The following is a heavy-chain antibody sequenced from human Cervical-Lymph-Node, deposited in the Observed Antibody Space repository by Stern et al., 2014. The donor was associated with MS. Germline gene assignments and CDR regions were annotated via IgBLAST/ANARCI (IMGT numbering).Heavy chain of an antibody. CDR2: IGVGSGNT. Sequence: QLGQSGPEVKKPGTSVKVSCKASGFTFTSSAVQWVRQARGQRLEWIGWIGVGSGNTNYAQKFQERVTITRDMSTSTAYMELSSLRSEDTAVYYCAAVPDYYDSSGSDAFDIWGQGTMVTVSS. D-gene: IGHD3-22*01. V-gene: IGHV1-58*01. CDR3: AAVPDYYDSSGSDAFDI. J-gene: IGHJ3*02. CDR1: GFTFTSSA.